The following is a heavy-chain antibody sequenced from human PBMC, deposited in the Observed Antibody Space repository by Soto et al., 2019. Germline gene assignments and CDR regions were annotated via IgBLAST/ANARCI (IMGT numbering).Heavy chain of an antibody. CDR3: VRGGSSRSY. CDR1: GFTFSDYA. D-gene: IGHD3-16*02. CDR2: ISGSGRNT. J-gene: IGHJ4*02. Sequence: PGGSLRLSCAASGFTFSDYAMTWVRQAPGKGLEWISAISGSGRNTYYADSVKGRFTVSRDNSMNTLYLQVSNLRVEDAAVYYCVRGGSSRSYWGQGSRVTVSS. V-gene: IGHV3-23*01.